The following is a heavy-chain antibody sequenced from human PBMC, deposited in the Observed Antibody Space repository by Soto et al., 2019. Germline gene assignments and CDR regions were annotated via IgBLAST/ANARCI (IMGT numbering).Heavy chain of an antibody. CDR2: IRQDGSEK. D-gene: IGHD3-3*01. V-gene: IGHV3-7*01. Sequence: LRLSCAASGFTFSSYWMSWVRQAPGKGLEWVANIRQDGSEKYYVDSVKGRFTISRDNAKNSLYLQMNSLRAEDTAVYYCARDLLYYDFWSGYYPDFDYWGQGTLVTVSS. CDR3: ARDLLYYDFWSGYYPDFDY. CDR1: GFTFSSYW. J-gene: IGHJ4*02.